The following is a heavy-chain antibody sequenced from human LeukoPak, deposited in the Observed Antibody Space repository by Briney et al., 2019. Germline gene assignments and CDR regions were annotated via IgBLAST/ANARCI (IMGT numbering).Heavy chain of an antibody. CDR1: GYTFTGYY. D-gene: IGHD3-22*01. CDR2: INPNSGGT. J-gene: IGHJ4*02. CDR3: ARTLSSGYYYEVDY. Sequence: ASVKVSCKASGYTFTGYYMHWVRQAPGQGLEWMGWINPNSGGTNYAQKFQGRVTMTRDTSISTAYMELSRLRSDDTAVYYCARTLSSGYYYEVDYWGQGNLVTVSS. V-gene: IGHV1-2*02.